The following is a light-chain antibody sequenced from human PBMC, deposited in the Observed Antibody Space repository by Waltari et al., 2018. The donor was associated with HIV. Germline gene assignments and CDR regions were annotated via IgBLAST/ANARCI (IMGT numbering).Light chain of an antibody. CDR1: SANFGYQG. CDR3: SAWDSSLGAWV. CDR2: RND. V-gene: IGLV10-54*01. Sequence: QAGLTQPPSVSKGLKQTATLTCAGNSANFGYQGVAWLQQHQGHPPKLLSYRNDDRPSGVSERFSTSRSGNTAFLTITELQPEDETDYFCSAWDSSLGAWVFGGGTRLTVL. J-gene: IGLJ3*02.